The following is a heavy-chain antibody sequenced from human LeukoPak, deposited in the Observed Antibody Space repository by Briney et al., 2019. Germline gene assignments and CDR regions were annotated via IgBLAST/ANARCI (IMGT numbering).Heavy chain of an antibody. CDR2: VHYTGRS. CDR1: GASIGSGDSY. V-gene: IGHV4-39*02. Sequence: SETLSLTCTVSGASIGSGDSYWGWIRQPPGKGLEWIATVHYTGRSYYNPSLKSRVTTSVDTSKNHFSLKLSSVTAADTAVYYCATLGAGPTYYDFWSGYSSFYFDYWGQGTLVTVSS. CDR3: ATLGAGPTYYDFWSGYSSFYFDY. J-gene: IGHJ4*02. D-gene: IGHD3-3*01.